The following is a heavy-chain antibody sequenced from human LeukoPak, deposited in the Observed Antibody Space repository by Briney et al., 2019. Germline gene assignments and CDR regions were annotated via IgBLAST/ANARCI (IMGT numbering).Heavy chain of an antibody. CDR1: GFTFSSYA. CDR3: AKVPPLPDY. J-gene: IGHJ4*02. CDR2: ISYDGSNK. V-gene: IGHV3-30-3*01. Sequence: PGGSLRLSCAASGFTFSSYAMHWVRQAPGKGLEWVAVISYDGSNKYYADSVKSRFTISRDNSKNTLYLQMNSLRAEDTAVYYCAKVPPLPDYWGQGTLVTVSS.